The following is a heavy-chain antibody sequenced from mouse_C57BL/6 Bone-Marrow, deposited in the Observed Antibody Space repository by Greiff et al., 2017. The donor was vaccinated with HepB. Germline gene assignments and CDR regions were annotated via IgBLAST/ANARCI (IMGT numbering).Heavy chain of an antibody. V-gene: IGHV1-59*01. CDR2: IDPSDSYT. D-gene: IGHD2-5*01. Sequence: VQLQQPGAELVRPGTSVKLSCKASGYTFTSYWMHWVKQRPGQGLEWIGVIDPSDSYTNYNQKFKGKATLTVDTSSSTAYMQLSSLTSEDSAVYYCARGRATIVTEGHWYFDVWGTGTTVTVSS. J-gene: IGHJ1*03. CDR3: ARGRATIVTEGHWYFDV. CDR1: GYTFTSYW.